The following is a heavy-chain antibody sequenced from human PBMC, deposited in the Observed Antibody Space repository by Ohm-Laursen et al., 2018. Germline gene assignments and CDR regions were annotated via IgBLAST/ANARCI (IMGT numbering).Heavy chain of an antibody. D-gene: IGHD6-19*01. Sequence: GSLRLSCTASGFTFSIYTMNWVRQAPGKGLEWVSSISSSSDYIYYADSVKGRFTISRDNAKNSLYLQMNSLRAEDTAVYYCARGTDNTGWYGYWGQGILVTVSS. J-gene: IGHJ4*02. CDR3: ARGTDNTGWYGY. CDR1: GFTFSIYT. V-gene: IGHV3-21*01. CDR2: ISSSSDYI.